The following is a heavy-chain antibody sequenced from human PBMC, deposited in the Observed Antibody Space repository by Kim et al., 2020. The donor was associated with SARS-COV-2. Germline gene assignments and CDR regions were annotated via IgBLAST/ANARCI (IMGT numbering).Heavy chain of an antibody. J-gene: IGHJ6*02. CDR3: ASRCSRYDYVWGSYRNYYYYYGMDV. CDR1: GGTFSSYA. V-gene: IGHV1-69*13. Sequence: SVKVSCKASGGTFSSYAISWVRQAPGQGLEWMGGIIPIFGTANYAQNFQGRVTITADESTSTAYMELSSLRSEDTAVYYCASRCSRYDYVWGSYRNYYYYYGMDVWGQGTTVTVSS. D-gene: IGHD3-16*02. CDR2: IIPIFGTA.